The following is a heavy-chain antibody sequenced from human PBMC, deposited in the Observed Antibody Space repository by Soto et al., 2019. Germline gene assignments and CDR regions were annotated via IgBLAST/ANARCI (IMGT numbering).Heavy chain of an antibody. CDR2: INAGNGNT. Sequence: ASVKVSCKASGYTFTSYAMHWVRQAPGQSLEWMGWINAGNGNTKYSQKFQGRVTITRDTSASTAYMELSSLRSEDTAVYYCARVPHCGGDCFTSLFDYWGQGTLVTVSS. D-gene: IGHD2-21*02. CDR1: GYTFTSYA. J-gene: IGHJ4*02. CDR3: ARVPHCGGDCFTSLFDY. V-gene: IGHV1-3*01.